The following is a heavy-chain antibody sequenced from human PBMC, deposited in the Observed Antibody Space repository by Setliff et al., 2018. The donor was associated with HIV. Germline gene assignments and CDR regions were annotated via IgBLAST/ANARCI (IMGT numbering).Heavy chain of an antibody. J-gene: IGHJ5*02. D-gene: IGHD3-10*01. CDR3: AREAAYYYGSGSYNWFDP. Sequence: ASVKVSCKASGYTFNNHGISWVRQAPGQGLEWMGWINTHSGYTNYAQNVQGRVTVTMDTSTSTAYMKLSRLRSDDTAVYYCAREAAYYYGSGSYNWFDPWGQGTLVTVSS. V-gene: IGHV1-18*01. CDR2: INTHSGYT. CDR1: GYTFNNHG.